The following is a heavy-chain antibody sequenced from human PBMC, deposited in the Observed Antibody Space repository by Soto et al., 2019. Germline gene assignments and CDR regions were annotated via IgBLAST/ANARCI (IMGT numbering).Heavy chain of an antibody. D-gene: IGHD6-6*01. Sequence: GGSLRLSCAASGFTVSSNYMSWVRQAPGKGLEWVSVIYSGGSTYYADSVKGRFTISRDNSKHTLYLQMNSLRAEDMAVYYCARYEYSSSSFAFDIWGQGTMVTVSS. CDR3: ARYEYSSSSFAFDI. V-gene: IGHV3-53*01. J-gene: IGHJ3*02. CDR1: GFTVSSNY. CDR2: IYSGGST.